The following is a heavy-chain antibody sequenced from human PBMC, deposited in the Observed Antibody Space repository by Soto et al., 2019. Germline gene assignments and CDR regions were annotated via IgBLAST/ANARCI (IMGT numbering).Heavy chain of an antibody. V-gene: IGHV3-23*01. J-gene: IGHJ4*02. CDR1: GFTFSSYA. CDR2: ISGSGGST. CDR3: AKATYYYDSSGYQYYFDS. D-gene: IGHD3-22*01. Sequence: PXGSLILSCAASGFTFSSYAMSWVRQAPGRGLEWVSAISGSGGSTYYADSVKGRFTISRDNSKNTLYLQMNSLRAEGTAVYYCAKATYYYDSSGYQYYFDSWGQGTLVTVSS.